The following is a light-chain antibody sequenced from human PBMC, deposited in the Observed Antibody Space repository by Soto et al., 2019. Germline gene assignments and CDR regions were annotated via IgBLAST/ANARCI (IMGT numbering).Light chain of an antibody. CDR3: QRYNDYQYI. Sequence: DIQMTQSPSTLSASVGDRVTITCRASQSITTWLAWYQQKPGKAPKLLIYKATNLQSGVPSRFSGSGSGTEFSLTISRLQSGDFATYYCQRYNDYQYIFGQGTKLEIK. V-gene: IGKV1-5*03. J-gene: IGKJ2*01. CDR2: KAT. CDR1: QSITTW.